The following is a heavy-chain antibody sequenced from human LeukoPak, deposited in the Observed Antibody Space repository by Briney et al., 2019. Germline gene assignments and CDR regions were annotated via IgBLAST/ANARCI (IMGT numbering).Heavy chain of an antibody. CDR2: IYYSGST. J-gene: IGHJ4*02. D-gene: IGHD1-20*01. CDR1: GGSISSSSYY. V-gene: IGHV4-39*07. Sequence: SETLSLTCTVSGGSISSSSYYWGWIRQPPGKGLEWIGSIYYSGSTNYNPSLKSRVTISVDTSKNQFSLKLSSVTAADTAVYYCARVTAWPYYFDYWGQGTLVTVSS. CDR3: ARVTAWPYYFDY.